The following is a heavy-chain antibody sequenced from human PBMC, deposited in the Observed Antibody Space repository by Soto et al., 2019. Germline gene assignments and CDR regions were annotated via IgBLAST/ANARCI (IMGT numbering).Heavy chain of an antibody. CDR1: GGSFSGYY. CDR3: ARREFTMIVVVTGP. D-gene: IGHD3-22*01. Sequence: SETLSLTCAVYGGSFSGYYWSWIRQPPGKGLEWIGEINHSGSTNYNPSLKSRVTISVDTSKNQLSLKLRSVTAADTAVYYCARREFTMIVVVTGPWGQGNLVTVSS. V-gene: IGHV4-34*01. CDR2: INHSGST. J-gene: IGHJ5*02.